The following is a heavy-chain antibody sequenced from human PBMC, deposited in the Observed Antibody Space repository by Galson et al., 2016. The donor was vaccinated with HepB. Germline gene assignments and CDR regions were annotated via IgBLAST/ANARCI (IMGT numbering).Heavy chain of an antibody. CDR1: GFLFSDYG. CDR2: VFYDDSRK. Sequence: SLRLSCAASGFLFSDYGMHWVRQAPGKGLEWVAVVFYDDSRKYYADFVKGRFSISRDNSKNTLYLQMNSLRAADTAVYYCARRTVVPTAGNWFDPWGQGTLVTVSS. D-gene: IGHD2-2*01. J-gene: IGHJ5*02. V-gene: IGHV3-33*01. CDR3: ARRTVVPTAGNWFDP.